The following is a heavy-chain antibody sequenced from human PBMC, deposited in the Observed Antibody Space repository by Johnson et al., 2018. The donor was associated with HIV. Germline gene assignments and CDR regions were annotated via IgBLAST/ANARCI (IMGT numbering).Heavy chain of an antibody. D-gene: IGHD3-22*01. CDR2: ISSNGGST. Sequence: QVQLVESGGGLVQPGKSLRLSCAASGFTFSSYAMHWVRQPPGKGLEYVSAISSNGGSTYYAHSVKGRFTISRDNSKNTLYLQMNSLRTEDTAMYYCAKGQSSGYPKDAFDIWGRGTIVIVSS. J-gene: IGHJ3*02. CDR3: AKGQSSGYPKDAFDI. CDR1: GFTFSSYA. V-gene: IGHV3-64*04.